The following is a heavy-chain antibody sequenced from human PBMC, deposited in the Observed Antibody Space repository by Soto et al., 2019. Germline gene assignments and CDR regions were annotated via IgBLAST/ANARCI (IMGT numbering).Heavy chain of an antibody. Sequence: PGGSLRLSCAASGFTFSSYAMSWVRLPPGEGLEWVSAIGASGTGTYYADSVKGRFTISRDNSKNTLHLQMNSLRAEDTAVYFCALRKTGSYFDYWGQGTLVTVSS. CDR2: IGASGTGT. J-gene: IGHJ4*02. CDR3: ALRKTGSYFDY. CDR1: GFTFSSYA. D-gene: IGHD1-26*01. V-gene: IGHV3-23*01.